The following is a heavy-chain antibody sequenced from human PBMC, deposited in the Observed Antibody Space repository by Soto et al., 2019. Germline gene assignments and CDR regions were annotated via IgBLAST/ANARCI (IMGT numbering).Heavy chain of an antibody. CDR1: GGTFSSYT. CDR3: ARGYYSGSNPSSFDY. V-gene: IGHV1-69*01. CDR2: ITPTLNIA. Sequence: QLQLVQSGAEVREPGSSVKVSCKASGGTFSSYTAIWVRQAPGQGLEWMGGITPTLNIAKYAEKFQGRVTITADESTSTVNMHRSSLRSEDTAVYFCARGYYSGSNPSSFDYWGQGTLVAVSS. D-gene: IGHD1-26*01. J-gene: IGHJ4*02.